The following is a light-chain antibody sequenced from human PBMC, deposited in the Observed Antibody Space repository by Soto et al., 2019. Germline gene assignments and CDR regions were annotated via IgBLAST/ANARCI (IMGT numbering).Light chain of an antibody. Sequence: IVLKQSPGTLSLSPGERATLSCRASQSVSSSYLAWYQQKPGQAPRLLIYGASSRATGIPDRFSGSGSGTDFTLTISRLEPEDFAVYYCQQYGSSRWTFGQGTKVDIK. CDR3: QQYGSSRWT. V-gene: IGKV3-20*01. J-gene: IGKJ1*01. CDR2: GAS. CDR1: QSVSSSY.